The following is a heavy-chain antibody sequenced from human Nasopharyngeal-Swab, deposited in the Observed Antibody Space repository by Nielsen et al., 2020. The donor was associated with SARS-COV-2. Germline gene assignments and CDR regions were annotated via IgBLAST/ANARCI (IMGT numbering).Heavy chain of an antibody. D-gene: IGHD3-10*01. CDR2: ISSSGSTI. Sequence: GGSLRLSCAASGFTFRSYSMNWVRQAPGKGLEWVSSISSSGSTIYYADSVKGRFTISRDNAKNSLYLQMNSLRAEDTAVYYCAAAIWFGELLGSYWGQGTLVTVSS. CDR3: AAAIWFGELLGSY. CDR1: GFTFRSYS. V-gene: IGHV3-21*04. J-gene: IGHJ4*02.